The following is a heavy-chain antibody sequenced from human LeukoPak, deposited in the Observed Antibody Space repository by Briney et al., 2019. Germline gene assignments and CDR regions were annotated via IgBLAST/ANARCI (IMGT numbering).Heavy chain of an antibody. CDR1: GGSFSGYY. CDR2: INHRGST. D-gene: IGHD6-19*01. CDR3: AKGAGPPWFDP. Sequence: SETLSLTCAVYGGSFSGYYWSWIRQPPGKGLEWIGEINHRGSTNYNPSLKSRVTLSVDTSNNQFSLKLSSVTAADTAVYYCAKGAGPPWFDPWGQGTLVTVSS. J-gene: IGHJ5*02. V-gene: IGHV4-34*01.